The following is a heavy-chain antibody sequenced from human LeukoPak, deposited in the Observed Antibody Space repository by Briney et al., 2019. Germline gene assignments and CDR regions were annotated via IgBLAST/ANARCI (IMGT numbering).Heavy chain of an antibody. V-gene: IGHV3-30-3*01. Sequence: SGGSLRLPCAVSGFTFSRYAMHWVRQAPGKGLEWVAVISYDGNDKYNADSVKGRFTISRDNSKNTLYLQMNSLRAEDTAMYYCARDRDLGAAAYCFDYWGRGTLVTVSS. D-gene: IGHD6-13*01. CDR1: GFTFSRYA. J-gene: IGHJ4*02. CDR2: ISYDGNDK. CDR3: ARDRDLGAAAYCFDY.